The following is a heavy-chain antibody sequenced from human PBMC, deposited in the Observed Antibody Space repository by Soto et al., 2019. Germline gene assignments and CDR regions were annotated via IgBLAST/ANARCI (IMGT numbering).Heavy chain of an antibody. CDR1: GLTFSNAW. Sequence: EVQLVESGGGLVKPGGSLRLSCAASGLTFSNAWMSWVRQAPGKGLEWVGRIKSKTDGGTTDYAAPVKGRFTISRDDSKNTLYLHMNSQKTEDTAVYYCTTGTEYSSSFYYYYYYMDVWGKGTTVSVSS. J-gene: IGHJ6*03. CDR2: IKSKTDGGTT. CDR3: TTGTEYSSSFYYYYYYMDV. V-gene: IGHV3-15*01. D-gene: IGHD6-6*01.